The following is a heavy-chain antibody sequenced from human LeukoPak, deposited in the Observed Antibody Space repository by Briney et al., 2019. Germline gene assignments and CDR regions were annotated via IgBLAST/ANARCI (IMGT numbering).Heavy chain of an antibody. CDR3: ARDGIAVAAQAEYYYYYYMDV. Sequence: GGSLRLSCAASGFTFSSYSMNWVRQAPGKGLEWVSSITSSGRYIYYADSVKGRFTISRDNSKNSLYLQMNSLRAEDTAVFYCARDGIAVAAQAEYYYYYYMDVWGKGTTVTISS. J-gene: IGHJ6*03. CDR2: ITSSGRYI. CDR1: GFTFSSYS. V-gene: IGHV3-21*01. D-gene: IGHD6-19*01.